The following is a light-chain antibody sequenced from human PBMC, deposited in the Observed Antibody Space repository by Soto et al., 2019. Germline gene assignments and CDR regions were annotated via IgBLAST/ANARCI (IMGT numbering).Light chain of an antibody. CDR3: QQYNSYSPLT. Sequence: DIVLTQSPDSLAVSLGERATINCKSSQSVLYSSNNKNYLAWYQQKPGQPPKLLIYWASTRESGVPDRFSGSGSGTDFTLTISSLQPDDFATYYCQQYNSYSPLTFGGGTKVDIK. J-gene: IGKJ4*01. V-gene: IGKV4-1*01. CDR1: QSVLYSSNNKNY. CDR2: WAS.